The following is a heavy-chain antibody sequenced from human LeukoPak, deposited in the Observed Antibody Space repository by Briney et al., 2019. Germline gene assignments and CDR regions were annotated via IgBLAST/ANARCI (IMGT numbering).Heavy chain of an antibody. CDR3: ARDHNWGPDY. V-gene: IGHV1-2*02. J-gene: IGHJ4*02. CDR2: IHPGRGDT. CDR1: GYTFTDHY. D-gene: IGHD7-27*01. Sequence: GASVKVSCKALGYTFTDHYFHWLRQAPGQGLEWMGWIHPGRGDTNYAQKFQGRVSLTRGTSISTAYMELSRLTSDDPAVYYCARDHNWGPDYWGQGTLVSVSS.